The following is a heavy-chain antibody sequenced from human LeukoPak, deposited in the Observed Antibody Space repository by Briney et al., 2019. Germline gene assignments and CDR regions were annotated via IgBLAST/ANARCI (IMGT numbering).Heavy chain of an antibody. Sequence: GGSLRLSCAVSGFTVSSNYMSWVRQAPGKGLEWVSVIYSGGTTYYADSVRGRFTISRDNSKDTLYLQMNSLRAEDTAVYYCARDPRSSGYYYVFDYWGQGTLVTVSS. CDR1: GFTVSSNY. J-gene: IGHJ4*02. CDR2: IYSGGTT. D-gene: IGHD3-22*01. V-gene: IGHV3-66*01. CDR3: ARDPRSSGYYYVFDY.